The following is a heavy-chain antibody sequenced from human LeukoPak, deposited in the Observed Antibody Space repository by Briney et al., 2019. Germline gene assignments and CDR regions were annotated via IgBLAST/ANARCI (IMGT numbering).Heavy chain of an antibody. CDR2: FDPEDGET. V-gene: IGHV1-24*01. CDR1: GYTLTELS. Sequence: ASVKVSCKVSGYTLTELSMHWVRQAPGKGLEWMGGFDPEDGETIYAQKFQGRVTMTEDTSTDTAYMELSSLRSGDTAVYYCATVLTMVRGVERRAFDIWGQGTMVTVSS. CDR3: ATVLTMVRGVERRAFDI. J-gene: IGHJ3*02. D-gene: IGHD3-10*01.